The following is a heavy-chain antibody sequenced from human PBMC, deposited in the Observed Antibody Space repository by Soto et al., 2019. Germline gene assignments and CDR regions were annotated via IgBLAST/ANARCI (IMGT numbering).Heavy chain of an antibody. J-gene: IGHJ4*02. CDR2: ISSSGSTI. CDR1: GFTFSSYE. CDR3: ARAPNYYDSSGYSY. D-gene: IGHD3-22*01. V-gene: IGHV3-48*03. Sequence: LRLSCAASGFTFSSYEMNWVRQTPGKGLEWVSYISSSGSTIYYADSVKGRFTISRDNAKNSLYLQMNSLRAEDTAVYYCARAPNYYDSSGYSYWGQGTLVTVSS.